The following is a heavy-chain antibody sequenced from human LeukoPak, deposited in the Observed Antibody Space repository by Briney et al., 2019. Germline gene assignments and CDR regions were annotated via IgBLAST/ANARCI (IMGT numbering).Heavy chain of an antibody. J-gene: IGHJ2*01. D-gene: IGHD4-17*01. Sequence: SETLSLTCAVSGYPISSGYYWGWIRQPPGKGLEWIGSIYHSGSTYYNPSLKSRVTISVDTSKNQFSLKLSSVTAADTAVYYCARSYGDHWYFDLWGRGTLFTVSS. CDR3: ARSYGDHWYFDL. V-gene: IGHV4-38-2*01. CDR1: GYPISSGYY. CDR2: IYHSGST.